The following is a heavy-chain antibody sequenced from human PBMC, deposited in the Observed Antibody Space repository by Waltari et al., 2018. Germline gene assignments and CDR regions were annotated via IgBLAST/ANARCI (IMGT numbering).Heavy chain of an antibody. CDR2: ISGSGGST. V-gene: IGHV3-23*04. J-gene: IGHJ4*02. D-gene: IGHD1-26*01. CDR1: GFTFSSYA. Sequence: EVQLVESGGGLVQPGGSLRLSCAASGFTFSSYAMSWVRQAPGKGLEWVSAISGSGGSTYYADSVKGRFTISRDNSKNTLYLQMNSLRAEDTAVYYCAKDPKKTLTWELGPIDYWGQGTLVTVSS. CDR3: AKDPKKTLTWELGPIDY.